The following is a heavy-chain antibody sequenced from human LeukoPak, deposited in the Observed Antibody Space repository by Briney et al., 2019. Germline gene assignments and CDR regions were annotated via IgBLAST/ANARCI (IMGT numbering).Heavy chain of an antibody. Sequence: SETLSLTCTVSGGSISSGSYYWSWIRQPAGKGLEWIGRIYTSGSTNYNPSLKSRVTISVDTSKNQFSLKLSSVTAADTAVYYCAGTYYYDSSGYYYPGGYWGQGTLVTVSS. CDR1: GGSISSGSYY. CDR3: AGTYYYDSSGYYYPGGY. V-gene: IGHV4-61*02. D-gene: IGHD3-22*01. CDR2: IYTSGST. J-gene: IGHJ4*02.